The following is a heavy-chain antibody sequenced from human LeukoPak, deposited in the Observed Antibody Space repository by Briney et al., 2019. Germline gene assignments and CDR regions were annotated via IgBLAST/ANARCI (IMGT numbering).Heavy chain of an antibody. Sequence: ASVKVSCKASGYTFTGYYMHWVRQAPGQGLEWMGWINPNSGGTNYAQKFQGRVTMTRDTSVTTVYMELSSPRSDDTAVYYCARSDGMDVWGQGTAVTVSS. V-gene: IGHV1-2*02. CDR2: INPNSGGT. CDR1: GYTFTGYY. CDR3: ARSDGMDV. J-gene: IGHJ6*02.